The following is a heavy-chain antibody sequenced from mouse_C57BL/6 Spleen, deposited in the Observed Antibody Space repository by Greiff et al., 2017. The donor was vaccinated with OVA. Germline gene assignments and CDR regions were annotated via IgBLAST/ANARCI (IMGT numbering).Heavy chain of an antibody. D-gene: IGHD4-1*01. Sequence: VQLQESGPGLVKPSQSLSLTCSVTGYSITSGYYWNWIRQFPGNKLEWMGYISYDGSNNYNPSLKNRISITRDTSKNQFFLKLNSVTTEDTATYYCAKALTTWFAYWGQGTLVTVSA. J-gene: IGHJ3*01. CDR2: ISYDGSN. CDR3: AKALTTWFAY. V-gene: IGHV3-6*01. CDR1: GYSITSGYY.